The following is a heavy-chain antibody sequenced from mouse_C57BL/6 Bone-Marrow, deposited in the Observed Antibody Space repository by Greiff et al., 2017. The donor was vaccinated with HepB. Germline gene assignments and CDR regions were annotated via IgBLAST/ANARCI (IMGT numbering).Heavy chain of an antibody. V-gene: IGHV3-6*01. D-gene: IGHD2-1*01. Sequence: DVQLQESGPGLVKPSQSLSLTCSVTGYSITSGYYWNWIRQFPGNKLEWMGYISYDGSNNYNPSLKNRISITRDTSKNQFFLKLNSVTTEDTATYYCARCVYYGNYGYFDVWGTGTTVTVSS. CDR2: ISYDGSN. CDR3: ARCVYYGNYGYFDV. J-gene: IGHJ1*03. CDR1: GYSITSGYY.